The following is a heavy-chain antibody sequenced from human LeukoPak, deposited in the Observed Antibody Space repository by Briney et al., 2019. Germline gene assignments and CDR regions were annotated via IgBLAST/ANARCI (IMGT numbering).Heavy chain of an antibody. Sequence: GGSLRLSCAASGFTFSSYSMNWVRQAPGKGLEWVSSISSSSYIYYADSVKGRFTISRDNAKNSLYLLMNSLRAEDTAVYYCARDQRGYYFGMDVWGQGTTVTVSS. CDR1: GFTFSSYS. J-gene: IGHJ6*02. D-gene: IGHD6-25*01. CDR2: ISSSSYI. CDR3: ARDQRGYYFGMDV. V-gene: IGHV3-21*01.